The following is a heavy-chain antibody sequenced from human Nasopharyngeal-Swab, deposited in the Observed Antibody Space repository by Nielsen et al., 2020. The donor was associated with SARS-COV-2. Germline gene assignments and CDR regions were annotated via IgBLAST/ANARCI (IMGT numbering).Heavy chain of an antibody. Sequence: SETLSLTCAVYGGSFSGYYWSWIRQPPGKGLEWIGEINHSGSTNYNPSLKSRVTISVDTSKNQFSLKLSSVTAADTAVYYCARGGAGYYDFWSGYYTTWFDPWGQGTLVTVSS. CDR1: GGSFSGYY. V-gene: IGHV4-34*01. CDR3: ARGGAGYYDFWSGYYTTWFDP. D-gene: IGHD3-3*01. J-gene: IGHJ5*02. CDR2: INHSGST.